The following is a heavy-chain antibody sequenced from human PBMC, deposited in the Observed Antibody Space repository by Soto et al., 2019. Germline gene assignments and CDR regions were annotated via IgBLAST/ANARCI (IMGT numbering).Heavy chain of an antibody. Sequence: GGSLRLSCAASGFTFSSFWMSWVRQAPGKGLEWVANMKQDGSEKYYVDSVKGRFTISRDNAKNSLYLQMDSLRAENTVLYCCARRAMVRGIPFYYIDSWGQGTLVTVSS. D-gene: IGHD3-10*01. CDR3: ARRAMVRGIPFYYIDS. J-gene: IGHJ4*02. CDR1: GFTFSSFW. V-gene: IGHV3-7*01. CDR2: MKQDGSEK.